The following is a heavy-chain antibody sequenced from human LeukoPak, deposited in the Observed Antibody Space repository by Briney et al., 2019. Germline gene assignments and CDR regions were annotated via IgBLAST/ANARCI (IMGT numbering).Heavy chain of an antibody. Sequence: GGSLRLSCAASGFTFSSYSMNWVRQAPGKGLEWVSYISSSSSTIYYADSVKGRFTISRDNAKNSLYLQMNSLRAEDTALYYCAKDISYGSGSYFRLITYYYGMDVWGQGTTVTVSS. CDR1: GFTFSSYS. D-gene: IGHD3-10*01. CDR2: ISSSSSTI. J-gene: IGHJ6*02. V-gene: IGHV3-48*01. CDR3: AKDISYGSGSYFRLITYYYGMDV.